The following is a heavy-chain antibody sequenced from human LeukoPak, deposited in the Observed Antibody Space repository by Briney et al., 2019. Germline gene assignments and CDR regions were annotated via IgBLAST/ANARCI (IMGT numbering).Heavy chain of an antibody. CDR3: ARVSAVAGVFDY. V-gene: IGHV4-34*01. J-gene: IGHJ4*02. CDR2: INHSGST. D-gene: IGHD6-19*01. CDR1: GGSFSGYY. Sequence: SETLSLTCAVYGGSFSGYYWSWIRQPPGKGPEWIGEINHSGSTNYNPSLKSRVTISVDTSKNQFSLKLSSVTAADTAVYYCARVSAVAGVFDYWGQGTLVTVSS.